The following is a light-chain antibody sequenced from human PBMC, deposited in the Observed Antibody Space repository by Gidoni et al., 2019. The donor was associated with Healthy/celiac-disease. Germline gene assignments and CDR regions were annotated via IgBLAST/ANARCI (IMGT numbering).Light chain of an antibody. V-gene: IGLV2-14*03. CDR3: SSYASSSTLV. J-gene: IGLJ2*01. CDR1: SSDVGGYDY. CDR2: DVS. Sequence: SALPHPASVSGSPGQSITISCTGTSSDVGGYDYVSWYQQHPGKAPKLMIYDVSNRPSGVSNRFSGSESGNTASLTISGLQDEDEADYYCSSYASSSTLVFGGGTKLTVL.